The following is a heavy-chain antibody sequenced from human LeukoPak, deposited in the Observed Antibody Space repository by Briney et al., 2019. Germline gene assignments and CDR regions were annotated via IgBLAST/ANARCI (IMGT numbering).Heavy chain of an antibody. CDR2: VNRDGSET. CDR3: ARNNGMDV. Sequence: GGSLRLSCAASGFSLSSHWMTWVRRVPGRGPEWVANVNRDGSETYYLDSVKGRFTISKDNAKNSLYLQMNSLRAEDTALYHCARNNGMDVWGQGTTVIVSS. CDR1: GFSLSSHW. V-gene: IGHV3-7*03. J-gene: IGHJ6*02.